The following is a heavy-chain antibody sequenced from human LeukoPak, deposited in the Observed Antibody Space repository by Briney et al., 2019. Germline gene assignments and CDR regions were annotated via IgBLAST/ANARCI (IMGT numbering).Heavy chain of an antibody. CDR2: LNDGGSTT. CDR3: ARESEYRGNYYFDY. V-gene: IGHV3-74*01. J-gene: IGHJ4*02. Sequence: GSLRISCAASCFTFINYWMKWVRRVAGKGVVWVSRLNDGGSTTTYAVSVKGRFTISRDNAKNTLYLQMNNLKAEDTALYYCARESEYRGNYYFDYCGRGTLVTVS. D-gene: IGHD4-23*01. CDR1: CFTFINYW.